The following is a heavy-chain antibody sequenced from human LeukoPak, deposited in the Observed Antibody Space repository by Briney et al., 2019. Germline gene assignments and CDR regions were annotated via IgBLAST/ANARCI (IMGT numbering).Heavy chain of an antibody. CDR2: VDSSGNT. CDR3: ARGGGLNYYYYYMDV. Sequence: PSETLSLTCSVSVVSMNGYYWSWLRQSAGNRLEWIGHVDSSGNTNYNPSLESRVTMSVDTSKKQFSLKLSSVTAADTAVYYCARGGGLNYYYYYMDVWGKGTTVTISS. V-gene: IGHV4-4*07. D-gene: IGHD3-16*01. J-gene: IGHJ6*03. CDR1: VVSMNGYY.